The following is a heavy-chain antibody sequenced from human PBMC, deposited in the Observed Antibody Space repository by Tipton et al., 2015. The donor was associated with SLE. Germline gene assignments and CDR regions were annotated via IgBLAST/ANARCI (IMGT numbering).Heavy chain of an antibody. V-gene: IGHV4-31*03. CDR3: ARVRCINTTCRWFFDP. J-gene: IGHJ2*01. Sequence: TLSLTCTVSGGSISSGGYYWTLIRQHPGKGLEWIGYFHYSGNTYYNPSLKSRVTISVDTSKNQFSLKLSSVTAADKAVYFCARVRCINTTCRWFFDPWGRGTLVTVSS. CDR1: GGSISSGGYY. CDR2: FHYSGNT. D-gene: IGHD1-14*01.